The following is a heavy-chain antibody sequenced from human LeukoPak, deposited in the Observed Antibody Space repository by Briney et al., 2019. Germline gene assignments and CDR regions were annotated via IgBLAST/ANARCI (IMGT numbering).Heavy chain of an antibody. CDR1: GFTFSTYW. V-gene: IGHV3-30*02. D-gene: IGHD2-8*01. J-gene: IGHJ6*03. CDR3: AKDRCSNGIGCYYYYMDV. CDR2: IQYDGSNE. Sequence: GGSLRLSCAASGFTFSTYWMSWVRQAPGKGLEWVAYIQYDGSNEQYADSVKGRFSISRDSSKNILYLQMNSLRAENTAVYYCAKDRCSNGIGCYYYYMDVWGKGTTVTISS.